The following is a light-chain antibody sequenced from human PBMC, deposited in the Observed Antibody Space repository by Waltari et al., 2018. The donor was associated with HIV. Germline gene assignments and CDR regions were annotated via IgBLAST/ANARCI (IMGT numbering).Light chain of an antibody. CDR2: EVF. CDR3: CSYAGTYTYV. J-gene: IGLJ1*01. V-gene: IGLV2-11*01. Sequence: QSALTQPRSVSGSPGQSVTISCTGTASDIGYFDYVSWYQQYPGKALKVIIYEVFQRPSGVPDRFTASKSGITASLTISGLQDEDEADYYCCSYAGTYTYVFGSGTTVTVL. CDR1: ASDIGYFDY.